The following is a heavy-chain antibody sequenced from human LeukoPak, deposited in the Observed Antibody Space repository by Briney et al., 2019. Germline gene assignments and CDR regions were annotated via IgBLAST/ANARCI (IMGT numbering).Heavy chain of an antibody. V-gene: IGHV3-21*01. Sequence: GGSLRLSCAASRFTFSSYSMNWVRQAPGKGLEWVSSISSSSSYIYYADSVKGRFTISRDNAKNSLYLQMNSLRAEDTAVYYCTRLVGSGSYPDLDYWGQGTLVTVSS. D-gene: IGHD3-10*01. CDR2: ISSSSSYI. CDR1: RFTFSSYS. J-gene: IGHJ4*02. CDR3: TRLVGSGSYPDLDY.